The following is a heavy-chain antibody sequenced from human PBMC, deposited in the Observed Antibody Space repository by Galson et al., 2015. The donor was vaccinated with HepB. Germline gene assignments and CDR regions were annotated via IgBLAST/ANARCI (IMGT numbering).Heavy chain of an antibody. Sequence: SVKVSCKASGYSFTSYAMHWVRQAPGQRLEWMGWINAGNGYTKYSQKFQGRVTLTRDTSATTTYMELSSLTSEDTAVYYCARGSGYSYATPFDYWGQGTLVPVSS. D-gene: IGHD5-18*01. J-gene: IGHJ4*02. CDR1: GYSFTSYA. CDR3: ARGSGYSYATPFDY. CDR2: INAGNGYT. V-gene: IGHV1-3*01.